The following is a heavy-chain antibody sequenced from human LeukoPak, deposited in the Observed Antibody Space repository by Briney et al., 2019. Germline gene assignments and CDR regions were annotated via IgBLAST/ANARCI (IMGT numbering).Heavy chain of an antibody. CDR3: VREGLPNAFDI. Sequence: GGSLRLSCAASGLTFRSYSMNWVRQAPGKGLEWVSSISSSSSYIYYADSVKGRFTISRDNAKNSLYLQMNSLRAEDTAVYYCVREGLPNAFDIWGQGTMVTVSA. CDR1: GLTFRSYS. J-gene: IGHJ3*02. V-gene: IGHV3-21*01. CDR2: ISSSSSYI.